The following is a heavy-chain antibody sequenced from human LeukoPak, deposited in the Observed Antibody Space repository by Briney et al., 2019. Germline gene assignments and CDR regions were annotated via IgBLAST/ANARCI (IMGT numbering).Heavy chain of an antibody. CDR3: AATYYDVLTGFTPLYYYGMDV. CDR2: IKQDGSEK. Sequence: GGSLRLSCTASEFTFSSYWMSWVRQAPGKGLEWVANIKQDGSEKYYVDSVKGRFTISRDNAKNSLYLQMNSLRAEDTAVYYCAATYYDVLTGFTPLYYYGMDVWGQGTTVTVSS. V-gene: IGHV3-7*01. CDR1: EFTFSSYW. J-gene: IGHJ6*02. D-gene: IGHD3-9*01.